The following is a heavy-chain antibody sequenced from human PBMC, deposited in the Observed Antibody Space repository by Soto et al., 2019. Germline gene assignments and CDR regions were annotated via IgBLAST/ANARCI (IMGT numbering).Heavy chain of an antibody. J-gene: IGHJ5*02. V-gene: IGHV1-2*02. Sequence: ASVKVSCKASGYTFTGYYMHWVRQAPGQGLEWMGWINPNSGGTNYEQKFQGRVTMTRDTSISTAYMELSRLRSDDTAVYYCARDRGIILTRPKGWFDPWGQGTLVTVSS. D-gene: IGHD3-9*01. CDR1: GYTFTGYY. CDR2: INPNSGGT. CDR3: ARDRGIILTRPKGWFDP.